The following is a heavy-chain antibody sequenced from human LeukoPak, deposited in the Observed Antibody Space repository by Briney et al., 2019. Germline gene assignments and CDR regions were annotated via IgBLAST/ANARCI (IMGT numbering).Heavy chain of an antibody. V-gene: IGHV4-34*01. J-gene: IGHJ4*02. CDR1: GGSFSGYY. CDR2: INHSGST. D-gene: IGHD5-18*01. CDR3: ARLVGYSYGFVDY. Sequence: PSETLSLTCAVYGGSFSGYYWSWIRQPPGKGLEWIGEINHSGSTNYNPSLKSRVTISVDTSKNQFSLKLSSVTAADTAVYYCARLVGYSYGFVDYWGQGTLVTVSS.